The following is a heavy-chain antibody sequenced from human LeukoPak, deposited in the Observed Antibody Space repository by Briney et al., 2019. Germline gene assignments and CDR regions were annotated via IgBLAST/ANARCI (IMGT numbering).Heavy chain of an antibody. CDR1: GFTFSSYE. V-gene: IGHV3-48*03. CDR2: ISSSGSTI. CDR3: ARVASAEYFQH. J-gene: IGHJ1*01. Sequence: GGSLRLSCAASGFTFSSYEMNWVRQAPGKGLEWVSYISSSGSTIYYADSVKGRFTISRDNSKNTLYLQMNSLRAEDTAVYYCARVASAEYFQHWGQGTLVTVSS. D-gene: IGHD6-6*01.